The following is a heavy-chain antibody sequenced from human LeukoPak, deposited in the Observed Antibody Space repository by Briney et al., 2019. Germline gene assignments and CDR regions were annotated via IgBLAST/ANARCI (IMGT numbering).Heavy chain of an antibody. CDR3: ARGRDGYNFYSDFDY. D-gene: IGHD5-24*01. CDR2: IIPIFGTA. CDR1: GGTFSSYA. V-gene: IGHV1-69*13. J-gene: IGHJ4*02. Sequence: SVKVSCKASGGTFSSYAISWVRQAPGQGLEWMGGIIPIFGTANYAQKFQGRVTITADESTSTAYMELSSLRSEDTAVYYCARGRDGYNFYSDFDYRGQGTLVTVSS.